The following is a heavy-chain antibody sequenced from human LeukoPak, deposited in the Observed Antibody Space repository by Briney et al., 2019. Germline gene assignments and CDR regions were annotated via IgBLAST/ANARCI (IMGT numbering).Heavy chain of an antibody. D-gene: IGHD4-11*01. CDR2: INPNSGGT. CDR3: ARAATVTNY. V-gene: IGHV1-2*02. J-gene: IGHJ4*02. CDR1: GYTFTDYY. Sequence: ASEKVSCKASGYTFTDYYMHWVRQAPGQGLEWMGWINPNSGGTSYAQKFQGRVTMTRDTSITTAYMELSRLRPDDTAVYYCARAATVTNYWGQGTLVTVSS.